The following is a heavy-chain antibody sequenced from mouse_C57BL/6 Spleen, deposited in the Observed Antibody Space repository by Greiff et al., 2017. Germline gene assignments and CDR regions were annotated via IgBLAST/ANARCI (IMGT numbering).Heavy chain of an antibody. CDR1: GYSITSGYY. CDR3: ARVLDISGVDY. J-gene: IGHJ2*01. V-gene: IGHV3-6*01. D-gene: IGHD3-2*02. CDR2: ISYDGSN. Sequence: DVKLVESGPGLVKPSQSLSLTCSVTGYSITSGYYWNWIRQFPGNKLEWMGYISYDGSNNYNPSLKNRISITRDTSKNQVFLKLNAVTTEDTATYYCARVLDISGVDYWGQGTTLTVSS.